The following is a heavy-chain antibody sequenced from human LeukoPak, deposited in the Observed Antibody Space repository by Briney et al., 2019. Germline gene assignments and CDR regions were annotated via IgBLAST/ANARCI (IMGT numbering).Heavy chain of an antibody. V-gene: IGHV3-74*01. CDR3: ARGWDVDTAMIDYFDY. Sequence: PGGSLRLSCAASGFTFSSYWMHWVRHAPGKGLVWVSRINSDGSSTSYADSVKGRFTISRDNAKNTLYLQMNSLRAEDTAVYYCARGWDVDTAMIDYFDYWGQGTLVTVSS. D-gene: IGHD5-18*01. CDR1: GFTFSSYW. CDR2: INSDGSST. J-gene: IGHJ4*02.